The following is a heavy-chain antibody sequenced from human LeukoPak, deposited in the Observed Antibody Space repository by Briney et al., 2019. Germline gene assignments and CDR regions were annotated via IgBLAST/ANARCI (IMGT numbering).Heavy chain of an antibody. CDR2: IYTGGTT. D-gene: IGHD1-1*01. J-gene: IGHJ4*02. V-gene: IGHV3-53*01. Sequence: GGSLRLSCAASGFTFDDYAMHWVRQAPGKGLEWISIIYTGGTTYYADSVKGRFTISRDTSKNTLYLQMNSLRVEDTAVYYCARNSAFDYWGQGTLVTVSS. CDR3: ARNSAFDY. CDR1: GFTFDDYA.